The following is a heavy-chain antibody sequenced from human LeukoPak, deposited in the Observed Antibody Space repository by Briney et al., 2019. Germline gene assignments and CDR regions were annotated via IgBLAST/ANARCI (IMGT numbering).Heavy chain of an antibody. J-gene: IGHJ4*02. Sequence: PSETLSVPCTVSGGSVSSDSYFWTCIRQPPGKGLEWIGYIYYSGSTNYNPSLQSRVTISLDTSKSQISLKLSSVTAADTAVYYCARGQRRLHDYWGQGTLVTVSS. V-gene: IGHV4-61*01. CDR3: ARGQRRLHDY. CDR2: IYYSGST. CDR1: GGSVSSDSYF.